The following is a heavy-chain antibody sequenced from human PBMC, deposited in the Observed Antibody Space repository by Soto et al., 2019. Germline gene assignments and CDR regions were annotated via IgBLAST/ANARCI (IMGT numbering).Heavy chain of an antibody. CDR2: IKPDGTEK. J-gene: IGHJ6*02. V-gene: IGHV3-7*04. CDR3: ARGRGLDV. Sequence: EVQVVESGGALVQPGGSLRLSCAASGFTFSNFWMTWVRQTPGKGLEWVANIKPDGTEKYYVDSVKGRFTVSRDNAKNSLDLQMNSLRVEDTAVYYCARGRGLDVRGQGTTVTVSS. CDR1: GFTFSNFW.